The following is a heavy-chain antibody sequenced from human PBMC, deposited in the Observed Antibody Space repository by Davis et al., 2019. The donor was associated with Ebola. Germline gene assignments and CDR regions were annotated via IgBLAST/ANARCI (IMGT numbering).Heavy chain of an antibody. CDR2: IYYSGST. CDR3: AREAEDYYGVDV. V-gene: IGHV4-59*01. J-gene: IGHJ6*02. Sequence: MPSETLSLTCTVSGGSISSYYWSWIRQPPGKGLEWIGYIYYSGSTNYNPSLKSRVTISADTSKNQFSLKLSSVTAADTAVYYCAREAEDYYGVDVWGQGTTVTVSS. CDR1: GGSISSYY.